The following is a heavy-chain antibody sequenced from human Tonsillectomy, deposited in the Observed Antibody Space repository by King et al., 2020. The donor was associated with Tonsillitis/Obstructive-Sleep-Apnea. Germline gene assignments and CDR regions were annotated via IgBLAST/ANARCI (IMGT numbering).Heavy chain of an antibody. CDR2: IKPSGGTT. V-gene: IGHV1-46*01. D-gene: IGHD3-22*01. CDR3: ARESSGYGNDAFDI. CDR1: RYTFTAYY. Sequence: QLVQSGAEVKKPGASVNVSCKASRYTFTAYYVYWVRQAPGQGLEWMGIIKPSGGTTSYAQKFQGRVTMTRDTSTSTLYMELSSLRSEDTAVYYCARESSGYGNDAFDIWGQGTMVTVSS. J-gene: IGHJ3*02.